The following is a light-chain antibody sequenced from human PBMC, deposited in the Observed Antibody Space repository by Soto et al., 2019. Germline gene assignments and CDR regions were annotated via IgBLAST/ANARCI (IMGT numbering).Light chain of an antibody. Sequence: AIQVTQSPSSLSASVGDRVTITCRTSQGIRSALGWYQQKPGKVPKLLIYAASTLQSGVPSRFSGSGSGTDFTLTISSLQPEDFATYYCQQFNNYPLTFGGGTKVDIK. CDR3: QQFNNYPLT. CDR1: QGIRSA. V-gene: IGKV1D-13*01. CDR2: AAS. J-gene: IGKJ4*01.